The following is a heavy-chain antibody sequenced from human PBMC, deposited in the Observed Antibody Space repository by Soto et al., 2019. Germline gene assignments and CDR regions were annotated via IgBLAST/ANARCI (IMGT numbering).Heavy chain of an antibody. J-gene: IGHJ6*02. CDR3: ARDPSYYYCIGELFLQRYGMDV. CDR2: ISSSSSYI. Sequence: PGGSLRLSCAASGFTFSSYSMSWVRQAPGKGLEWVSSISSSSSYIYYADSVKGRFTISRDNAKNSLYLQMNSLRAEDTAVYYCARDPSYYYCIGELFLQRYGMDVWGQGTTVTVSS. V-gene: IGHV3-21*01. D-gene: IGHD3-10*01. CDR1: GFTFSSYS.